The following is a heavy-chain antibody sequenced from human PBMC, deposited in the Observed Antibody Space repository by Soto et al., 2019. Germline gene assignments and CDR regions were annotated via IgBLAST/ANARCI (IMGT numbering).Heavy chain of an antibody. CDR2: ISWNSGSI. Sequence: EVQLVESGGDLVLPGRSLRLSCTASGFTFDAFAMHWVRQAPGQGLEWVSGISWNSGSIGYADPVKGRFTISRDNAKKSLYLEMNRLKTEDTAVYYCAKTAPPYDSQGYYPFDIWGQGTLVSVSS. J-gene: IGHJ3*02. CDR1: GFTFDAFA. V-gene: IGHV3-9*01. D-gene: IGHD3-22*01. CDR3: AKTAPPYDSQGYYPFDI.